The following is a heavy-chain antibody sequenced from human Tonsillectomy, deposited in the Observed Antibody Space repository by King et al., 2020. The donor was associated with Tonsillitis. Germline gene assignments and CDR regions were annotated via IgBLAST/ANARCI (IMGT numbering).Heavy chain of an antibody. Sequence: VQLVESGGGLVQPGGSLRLSCAASGFTFSTYWMHWVRPAPGKGLVWVSRINTDGSVTTNAYSVKGRFTISSDNAKNTLYLQMNSLRAEDTAVYFWARVHSSSGADSYFDLWGRGTLVPVSS. CDR2: INTDGSVT. CDR3: ARVHSSSGADSYFDL. D-gene: IGHD6-13*01. J-gene: IGHJ2*01. CDR1: GFTFSTYW. V-gene: IGHV3-74*01.